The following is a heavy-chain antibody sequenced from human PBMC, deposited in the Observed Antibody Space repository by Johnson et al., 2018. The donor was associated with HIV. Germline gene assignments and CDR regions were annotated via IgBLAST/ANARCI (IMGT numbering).Heavy chain of an antibody. Sequence: QVQLVESGGGVVQPGRSLRLSCAASGFTFSSYGMHWVRQAPGKGLEWVAVIWYDGSNKYYADSVKGRFTISRDNSKNTLYLQMNSLRAEDTAVYYCARVGSSSSYAFDIWGQGTMVTVSS. V-gene: IGHV3-33*01. J-gene: IGHJ3*02. CDR1: GFTFSSYG. D-gene: IGHD6-6*01. CDR3: ARVGSSSSYAFDI. CDR2: IWYDGSNK.